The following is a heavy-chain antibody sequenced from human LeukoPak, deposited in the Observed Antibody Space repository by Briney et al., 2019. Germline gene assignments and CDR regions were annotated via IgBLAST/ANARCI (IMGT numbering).Heavy chain of an antibody. V-gene: IGHV3-30*02. J-gene: IGHJ4*02. Sequence: PGGSLRLSCTTSGLTLSHHGMHWVRQAPGRGLDWVAFMWYDGRNKNYGDSVKGRFTLSRDNSKNMVYLQMNSLRVEDTAVYHCVTGSSGTNLLVYFDSWGQGTLVTVSS. D-gene: IGHD1-7*01. CDR1: GLTLSHHG. CDR3: VTGSSGTNLLVYFDS. CDR2: MWYDGRNK.